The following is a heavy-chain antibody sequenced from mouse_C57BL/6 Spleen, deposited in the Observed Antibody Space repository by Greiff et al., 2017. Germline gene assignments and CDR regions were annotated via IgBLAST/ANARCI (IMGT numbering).Heavy chain of an antibody. CDR1: GYSITSGYY. CDR2: ISYDGSN. D-gene: IGHD2-4*01. CDR3: ARENYYDYDGYYYAMDY. Sequence: EVQRVESGPGLVKPSQSLSLTCSVTGYSITSGYYWNWIRQFPGNKLEWMGYISYDGSNNYNPSLKNRISITRDTSKNQFFLKLNSVTTEDTAAYYCARENYYDYDGYYYAMDYWGQGTSVTVSS. V-gene: IGHV3-6*01. J-gene: IGHJ4*01.